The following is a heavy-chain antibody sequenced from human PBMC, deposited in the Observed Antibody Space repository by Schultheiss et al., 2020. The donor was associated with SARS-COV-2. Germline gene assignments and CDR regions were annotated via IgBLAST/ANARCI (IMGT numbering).Heavy chain of an antibody. CDR3: ASEYDYGDYGPFNY. Sequence: SQTLSLTCTVSGGSVSNGNYYWSWIRQPPGKGLEWIGSLYHSGSTYYNPSLKSRVTMSVDTSKNQFSLKLSSVTAADTAVYYCASEYDYGDYGPFNYWGQGTLVTVSS. CDR1: GGSVSNGNYY. D-gene: IGHD4-17*01. CDR2: LYHSGST. J-gene: IGHJ4*02. V-gene: IGHV4-39*07.